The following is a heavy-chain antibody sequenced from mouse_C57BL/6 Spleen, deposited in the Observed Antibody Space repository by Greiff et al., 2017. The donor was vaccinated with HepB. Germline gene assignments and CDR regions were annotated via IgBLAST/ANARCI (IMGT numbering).Heavy chain of an antibody. Sequence: EVQLQQSGPELVKPGASVKIPCKASGYTFTDYNMDWVKQSHGKSLEWIGDINPNNGVTIYNQKFKGKATLTVDKSSSTAYMELRSLTSEDTAVYYCARGLSHYFDYWGQGTTLTVSS. CDR3: ARGLSHYFDY. D-gene: IGHD3-3*01. CDR1: GYTFTDYN. V-gene: IGHV1-18*01. CDR2: INPNNGVT. J-gene: IGHJ2*01.